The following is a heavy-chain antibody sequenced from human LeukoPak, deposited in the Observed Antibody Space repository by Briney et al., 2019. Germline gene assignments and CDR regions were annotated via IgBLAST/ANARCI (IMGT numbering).Heavy chain of an antibody. CDR1: GFTFSNFG. CDR2: IWYHGNEI. CDR3: VRGSGGNGYGYWGDN. V-gene: IGHV3-33*01. Sequence: GGSLRLSCAASGFTFSNFGMHWGRKAPGKGREWVAVIWYHGNEIHYVDSVKGRFTISRDNFRNTMYLQMNSMRAEDSAVYYCVRGSGGNGYGYWGDNWGQGTLVTVSS. J-gene: IGHJ4*02. D-gene: IGHD5-12*01.